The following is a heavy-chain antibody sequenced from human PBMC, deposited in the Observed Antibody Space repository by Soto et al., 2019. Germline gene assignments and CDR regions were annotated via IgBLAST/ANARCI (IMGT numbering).Heavy chain of an antibody. V-gene: IGHV4-38-2*02. J-gene: IGHJ4*02. Sequence: SETLSLTCTVSGYSISSGYYWGWIRQPPGKGLEWIGSIYHSGSTYYNPSLKSRVTISVDTSKNQFSLKLSSVTAADTAVYYCARVVLGFDYWGQGTLVTVSS. CDR2: IYHSGST. CDR1: GYSISSGYY. D-gene: IGHD2-15*01. CDR3: ARVVLGFDY.